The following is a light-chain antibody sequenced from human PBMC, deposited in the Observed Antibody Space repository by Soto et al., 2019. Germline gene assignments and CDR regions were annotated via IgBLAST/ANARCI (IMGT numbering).Light chain of an antibody. V-gene: IGKV3D-15*01. CDR2: GAS. J-gene: IGKJ4*01. CDR1: QSVNIY. CDR3: QQYDDWLWLT. Sequence: EIVMTQSPATLSVSPGERATLSCRASQSVNIYLAWYQQKPGQAPRLLIFGASYRATGIPARFSGSGSGTEFNLTISSLQSEDFAVYFCQQYDDWLWLTFGGGTNVDIK.